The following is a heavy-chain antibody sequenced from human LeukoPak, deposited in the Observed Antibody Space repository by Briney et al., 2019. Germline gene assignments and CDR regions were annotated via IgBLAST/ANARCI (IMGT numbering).Heavy chain of an antibody. CDR3: AKTIVGALLADY. CDR1: GFTFINYW. D-gene: IGHD1-26*01. Sequence: GGSLRLSCAASGFTFINYWMSWVRQAPGKGLEWVSAISGSGGSTYYADSVKGRFTISRDNSKNTLYLQMNSLRAEDTAVYYCAKTIVGALLADYWGQGTLVTVSS. CDR2: ISGSGGST. V-gene: IGHV3-23*01. J-gene: IGHJ4*02.